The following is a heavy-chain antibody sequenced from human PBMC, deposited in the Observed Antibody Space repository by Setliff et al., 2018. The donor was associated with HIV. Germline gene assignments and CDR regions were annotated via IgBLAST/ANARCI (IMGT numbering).Heavy chain of an antibody. V-gene: IGHV1-69*11. D-gene: IGHD3-16*01. CDR2: IIPILGTT. CDR3: ARDLDEAVKDADNYVPLDL. CDR1: GGTFNNYV. Sequence: SVKVSCKAAGGTFNNYVFSWVRKAPGRGLEWIGTIIPILGTTNYAQKFQDRVTITTDESTSTAYMELRSLTSEDTAVYYCARDLDEAVKDADNYVPLDLWGQGTLVTVSS. J-gene: IGHJ5*02.